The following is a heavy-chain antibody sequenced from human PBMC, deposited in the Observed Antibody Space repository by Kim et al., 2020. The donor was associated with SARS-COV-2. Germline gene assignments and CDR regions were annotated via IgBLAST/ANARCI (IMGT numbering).Heavy chain of an antibody. Sequence: ASVKVSCKASGYTFTSYDINWVRQATGQGLEWMGWMNPNSGNTGYAQKFQGRVTMTRNTSISTAYMELSSLRSEDTAVYYCARVRSARRLLDYYMDVWGKGTTVTVSS. D-gene: IGHD6-6*01. CDR3: ARVRSARRLLDYYMDV. V-gene: IGHV1-8*01. CDR1: GYTFTSYD. CDR2: MNPNSGNT. J-gene: IGHJ6*03.